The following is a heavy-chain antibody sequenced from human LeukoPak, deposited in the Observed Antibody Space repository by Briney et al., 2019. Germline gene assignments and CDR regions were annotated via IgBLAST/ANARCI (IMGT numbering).Heavy chain of an antibody. Sequence: GVSLRLSCAASGFTFSGYGMHWVRLAPGKGLEWVADIWFDGKNEHFAASVKGRFTISRDNSKKTMYLQINSLRAEDTAVYYCARDRHCVNGLCHNSPGMDVWGRGTTVTVSS. J-gene: IGHJ6*02. D-gene: IGHD2-8*01. V-gene: IGHV3-33*01. CDR3: ARDRHCVNGLCHNSPGMDV. CDR2: IWFDGKNE. CDR1: GFTFSGYG.